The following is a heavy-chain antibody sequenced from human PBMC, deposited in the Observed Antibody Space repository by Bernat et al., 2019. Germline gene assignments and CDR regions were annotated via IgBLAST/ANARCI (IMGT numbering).Heavy chain of an antibody. V-gene: IGHV3-48*03. CDR3: ARDAVACRY. D-gene: IGHD4-23*01. CDR2: ISSSGSTI. Sequence: EVQLVESGGGLVQPGGSLRMSCAASGFTFSSYEMNWVRQAPGKGLEWVSYISSSGSTIHYADSVNGRFTVTRDNDKNSLYLQMNSLRDEDTAVYYCARDAVACRYWGLGTLVTVSS. J-gene: IGHJ4*02. CDR1: GFTFSSYE.